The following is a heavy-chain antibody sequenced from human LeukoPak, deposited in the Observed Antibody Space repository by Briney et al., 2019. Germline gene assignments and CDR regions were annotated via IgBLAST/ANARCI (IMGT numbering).Heavy chain of an antibody. D-gene: IGHD3-22*01. CDR3: ASNYDRVGYFDY. Sequence: SETLSLTCAVYGGSFSGYYWSWIRQPPGKGLEWIGEINHSGSTNYNPSLKSRVTISVDTSKNQFSLKLSSVIAADTAVYYCASNYDRVGYFDYWGQGTLVTVSS. J-gene: IGHJ4*02. CDR1: GGSFSGYY. CDR2: INHSGST. V-gene: IGHV4-34*01.